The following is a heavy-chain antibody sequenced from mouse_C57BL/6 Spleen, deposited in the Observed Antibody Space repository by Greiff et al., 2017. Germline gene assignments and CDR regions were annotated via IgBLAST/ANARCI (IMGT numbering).Heavy chain of an antibody. J-gene: IGHJ1*03. CDR1: GFTFSDYG. CDR2: ISSGSSTI. V-gene: IGHV5-17*01. D-gene: IGHD2-3*01. Sequence: EVQGVESGGGLVKPGGSLKLSCAASGFTFSDYGMHWVRQAPEKGLEWVAYISSGSSTIYYADTVKGRFTISRDNAKNTLFLQMTSLRSEDTAMYYCAREERYDGYYGNWYFDVWGTGTTVTVSS. CDR3: AREERYDGYYGNWYFDV.